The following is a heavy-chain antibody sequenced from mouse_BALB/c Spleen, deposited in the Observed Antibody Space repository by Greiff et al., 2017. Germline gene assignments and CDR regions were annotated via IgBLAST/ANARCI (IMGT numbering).Heavy chain of an antibody. D-gene: IGHD2-3*01. J-gene: IGHJ4*01. CDR2: ISSGSSTI. CDR3: ALAPNDGLYYYAMDY. CDR1: GFTFSSFG. V-gene: IGHV5-17*02. Sequence: EVKLMESGGGLVQPGGSRKLSCAASGFTFSSFGMHWVRQAPEKGLEWVAYISSGSSTIYYADTVKGRFTISRDNPKNTLFLQMTSLRSEDTAMYYCALAPNDGLYYYAMDYWGQGTSVTVSS.